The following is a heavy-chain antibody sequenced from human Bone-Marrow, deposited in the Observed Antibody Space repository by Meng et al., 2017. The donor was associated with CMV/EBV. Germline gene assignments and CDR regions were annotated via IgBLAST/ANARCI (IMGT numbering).Heavy chain of an antibody. V-gene: IGHV3-21*01. D-gene: IGHD2-2*01. CDR1: GFTFSSYS. J-gene: IGHJ6*02. CDR2: IRSSSYI. Sequence: GESLKISCAASGFTFSSYSMNWVRQAPGKGLEWVSSIRSSSYIYYADSVQARFTISRDNAKNSLYLQMNSLKAEDTAVYYCASYFCSSPSCYGMDVWGQGTTVTVSS. CDR3: ASYFCSSPSCYGMDV.